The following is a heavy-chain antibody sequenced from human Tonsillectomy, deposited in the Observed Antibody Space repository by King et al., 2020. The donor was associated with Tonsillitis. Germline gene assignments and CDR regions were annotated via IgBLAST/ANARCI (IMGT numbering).Heavy chain of an antibody. CDR2: SYHSGST. J-gene: IGHJ3*02. CDR1: GGSISSSNW. Sequence: QVQLQESGPGLVKPSGTLSLTCAVSGGSISSSNWWSWVRQPPGKGLEWIGESYHSGSTNYNPALTSRVTISVDKSKNQFSLKLSSVTAADTAVYYCARSETTVTMGAFDIWGQGTVVTVSS. V-gene: IGHV4-4*02. CDR3: ARSETTVTMGAFDI. D-gene: IGHD4-17*01.